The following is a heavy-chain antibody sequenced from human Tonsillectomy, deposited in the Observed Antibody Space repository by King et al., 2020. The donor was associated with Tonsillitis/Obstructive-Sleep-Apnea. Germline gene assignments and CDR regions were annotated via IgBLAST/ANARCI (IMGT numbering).Heavy chain of an antibody. CDR3: TTGDDFWSGYYMFDY. CDR2: IKSKTDGGTT. Sequence: ELQLVQSGGGLVKPGGSLRLSCAASGFTFSNAWMSWVRQAPGKGLEWVGRIKSKTDGGTTDYAAPVKGRFTISRDDSKNTLYLQMNSLKTEDTAVYYCTTGDDFWSGYYMFDYWGQGTLVTVSS. V-gene: IGHV3-15*01. CDR1: GFTFSNAW. J-gene: IGHJ4*02. D-gene: IGHD3-3*01.